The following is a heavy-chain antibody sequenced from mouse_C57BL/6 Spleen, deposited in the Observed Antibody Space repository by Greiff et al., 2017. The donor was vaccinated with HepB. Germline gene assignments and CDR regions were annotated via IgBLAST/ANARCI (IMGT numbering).Heavy chain of an antibody. CDR1: GFTFSSYA. J-gene: IGHJ1*03. CDR3: TRVTTVVAWYFDV. V-gene: IGHV5-9-1*02. Sequence: EVQRVESGEGLVKPGGSLKLSCAASGFTFSSYAMSWVRQTPEKRLEWVAYISSGGDYIYYADTVKGRFTISRDNARNTLYLQMSSLKSDDTAMYYCTRVTTVVAWYFDVWGTGTTVTVSS. CDR2: ISSGGDYI. D-gene: IGHD1-1*01.